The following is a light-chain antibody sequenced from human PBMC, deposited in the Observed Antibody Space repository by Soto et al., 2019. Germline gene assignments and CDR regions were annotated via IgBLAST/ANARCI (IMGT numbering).Light chain of an antibody. CDR1: SSNIGVNY. CDR3: AAWDDSLYVPV. J-gene: IGLJ1*01. V-gene: IGLV1-47*01. CDR2: RNN. Sequence: QSVLTQPPSASGTPGQRVTISCSGSSSNIGVNYVYWYLQLPGTAPKLLIYRNNQRPSGVPDRFSGSKSGTSASLAISGLRSADEADYYCAAWDDSLYVPVFGTGTKITVL.